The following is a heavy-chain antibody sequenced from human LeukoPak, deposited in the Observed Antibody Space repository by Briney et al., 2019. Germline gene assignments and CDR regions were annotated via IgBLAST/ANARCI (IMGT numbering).Heavy chain of an antibody. CDR3: ARRGSNHGGDPL. D-gene: IGHD2-21*02. Sequence: SETLSLTCAVYGGSFSGYYWTWIRQPPGKGLEWVGEINHSGSTSNNPSPKSRVTVSVDTSKNQFSLKMTSVTAADTAVYFCARRGSNHGGDPLWGQGTLVTVSS. CDR2: INHSGST. CDR1: GGSFSGYY. V-gene: IGHV4-34*01. J-gene: IGHJ4*02.